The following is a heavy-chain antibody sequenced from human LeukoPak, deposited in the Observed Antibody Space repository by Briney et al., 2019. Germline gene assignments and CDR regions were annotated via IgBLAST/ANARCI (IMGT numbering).Heavy chain of an antibody. CDR3: ARDWDC. Sequence: PGGSLRLSCAASGFTFSDYSMSWVRQAPGTGLEWVANIKQDGTEKHYMDSVKGRFTIYRDNAKNSLFLQMNSLRAEDTAVYYRARDWDCWGQGALVTVSS. J-gene: IGHJ4*02. CDR2: IKQDGTEK. CDR1: GFTFSDYS. D-gene: IGHD3/OR15-3a*01. V-gene: IGHV3-7*01.